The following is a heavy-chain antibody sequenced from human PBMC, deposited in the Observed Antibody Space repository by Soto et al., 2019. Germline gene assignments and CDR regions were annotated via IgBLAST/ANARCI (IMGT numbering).Heavy chain of an antibody. V-gene: IGHV3-15*07. CDR3: TTDTAAGGWGPYAFDI. J-gene: IGHJ3*02. Sequence: GGSLRLSCAASGFTFSNAWMNWVRQAPGKELEWVGRIKSKTDGGTTDYAAPVKGRFTISRDDSKNTLYLQMNSLKTEDTAVYYFTTDTAAGGWGPYAFDIWGQGTMVTVSS. D-gene: IGHD3-16*01. CDR1: GFTFSNAW. CDR2: IKSKTDGGTT.